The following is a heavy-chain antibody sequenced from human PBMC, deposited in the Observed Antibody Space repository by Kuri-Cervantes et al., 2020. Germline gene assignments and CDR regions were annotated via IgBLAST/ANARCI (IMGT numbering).Heavy chain of an antibody. J-gene: IGHJ5*02. Sequence: SETLSLTCTVSGGSISSGDYYWSWIRQPPGKGLEWIGYIYYSGSTYYNPSLKSRVTISVDTSKNQFSLKLSSVTAADTAVYYCARHVGLGWFDPWGQGTLVTVSS. CDR3: ARHVGLGWFDP. CDR2: IYYSGST. CDR1: GGSISSGDYY. V-gene: IGHV4-30-4*01. D-gene: IGHD3-10*02.